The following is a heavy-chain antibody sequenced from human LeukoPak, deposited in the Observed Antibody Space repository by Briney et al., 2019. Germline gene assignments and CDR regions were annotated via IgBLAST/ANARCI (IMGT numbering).Heavy chain of an antibody. V-gene: IGHV4-59*01. CDR2: XYYGGST. D-gene: IGHD4-23*01. J-gene: IGHJ3*02. CDR3: ATLNYGGKSNDAFDI. Sequence: YXYYGGSTNYNPSLKSRVTISADTSKNHFSLKVSAVTAADTAVYYCATLNYGGKSNDAFDIWGQGTMVTVSS.